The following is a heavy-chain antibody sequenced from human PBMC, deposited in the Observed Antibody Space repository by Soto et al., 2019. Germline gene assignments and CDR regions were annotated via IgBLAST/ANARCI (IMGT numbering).Heavy chain of an antibody. Sequence: SVKVSCKASGGTFSSYAISWVRQAPGQGLEWMGGIIPILGTANYAQKFQGRVTITADESTSTAYMELSSLRSEDTAVYYCAGCDSSGQNNWFDPWGQGTLVTVSS. CDR2: IIPILGTA. CDR1: GGTFSSYA. CDR3: AGCDSSGQNNWFDP. D-gene: IGHD6-19*01. J-gene: IGHJ5*02. V-gene: IGHV1-69*13.